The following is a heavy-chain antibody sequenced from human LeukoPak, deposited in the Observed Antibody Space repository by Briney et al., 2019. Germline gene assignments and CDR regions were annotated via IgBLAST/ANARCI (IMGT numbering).Heavy chain of an antibody. D-gene: IGHD2-8*01. CDR1: GYTFTSYD. V-gene: IGHV1-8*01. CDR2: MNRNSGNT. Sequence: ASVKVSCKASGYTFTSYDINWVRQATGQGLECMGWMNRNSGNTGYAQKFQGRVTMTRNTSISTVYMELSSLRVEDTAVYYCARGVMVYATYYFDYWGQGTLVTVSS. J-gene: IGHJ4*02. CDR3: ARGVMVYATYYFDY.